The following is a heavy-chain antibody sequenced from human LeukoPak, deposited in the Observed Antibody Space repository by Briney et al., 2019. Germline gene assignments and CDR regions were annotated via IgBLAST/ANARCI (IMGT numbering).Heavy chain of an antibody. D-gene: IGHD3-10*01. CDR1: GFTFSSYE. J-gene: IGHJ4*02. CDR2: ISSSGTTI. Sequence: PGGSLRLSCAASGFTFSSYEMIWVRQAPGKGLEWVSYISSSGTTIYYADSVKGRFTISRDNVKNSLYLQMNSLRAEDTAVYSCARVNDYDSGSLYRPIDYWGQGTLVTVSS. CDR3: ARVNDYDSGSLYRPIDY. V-gene: IGHV3-48*03.